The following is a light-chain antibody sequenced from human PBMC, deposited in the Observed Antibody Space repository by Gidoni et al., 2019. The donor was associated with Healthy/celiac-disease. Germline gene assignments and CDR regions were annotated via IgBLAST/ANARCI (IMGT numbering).Light chain of an antibody. CDR2: DAS. J-gene: IGKJ2*01. CDR3: QQRSNWPGT. V-gene: IGKV3-11*01. CDR1: QSVSSY. Sequence: IVLTQSPATLSLSPGESATLSCRASQSVSSYLAWYQQKPGQAPLLLICDASNRATGIPARCSGRGSGTDFPLTSSSLEPEDFAVYYCQQRSNWPGTFGQXTKLEIK.